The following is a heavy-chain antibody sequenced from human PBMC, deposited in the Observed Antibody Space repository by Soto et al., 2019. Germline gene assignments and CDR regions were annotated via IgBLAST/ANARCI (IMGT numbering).Heavy chain of an antibody. D-gene: IGHD3-16*01. J-gene: IGHJ4*02. CDR1: GGTFNMYA. Sequence: QVQLVQSGVEVKKPGSTVKVACKASGGTFNMYAMNWVRQGPGQGLEWMGGIIPIFETPRYAQQFQGRVTITVDESTNTAYMQLSSLRSDDTAIYYCTRAIGSGGVMGGFDYWGQGTLVTVSS. CDR2: IIPIFETP. V-gene: IGHV1-69*01. CDR3: TRAIGSGGVMGGFDY.